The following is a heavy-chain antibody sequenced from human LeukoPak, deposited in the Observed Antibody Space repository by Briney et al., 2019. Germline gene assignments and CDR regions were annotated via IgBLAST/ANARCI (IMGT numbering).Heavy chain of an antibody. CDR1: GYTFTSYD. J-gene: IGHJ4*02. CDR2: MNPNSGNT. V-gene: IGHV1-8*01. D-gene: IGHD3-10*01. CDR3: ASGPDRRLGVSGSSYFDY. Sequence: GASVKVSCKASGYTFTSYDINWVRQATGQGLEWMGWMNPNSGNTGYAQKFQGRVTMTRNTSISTAYMELSSLRSDDTAVYYCASGPDRRLGVSGSSYFDYWGQGTLVTVSS.